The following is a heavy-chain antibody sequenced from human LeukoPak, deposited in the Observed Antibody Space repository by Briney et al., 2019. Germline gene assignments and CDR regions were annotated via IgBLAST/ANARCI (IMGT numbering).Heavy chain of an antibody. CDR3: AHYGSGSYYLPPYFDY. V-gene: IGHV2-5*02. J-gene: IGHJ4*02. CDR1: GFSLSTSGVG. Sequence: SGPTLVNPTQTLTLTCTFSGFSLSTSGVGVGWIRQPPGKALEWLALLYWDDDKRYSPSLKRRLTITKDTSKNQVVLTMTNMDPVDTATYYCAHYGSGSYYLPPYFDYWGQGTLVTVSS. CDR2: LYWDDDK. D-gene: IGHD3-10*01.